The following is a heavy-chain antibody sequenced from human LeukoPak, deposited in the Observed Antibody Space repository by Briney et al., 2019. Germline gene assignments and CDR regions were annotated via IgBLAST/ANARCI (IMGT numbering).Heavy chain of an antibody. J-gene: IGHJ4*02. CDR1: GGTFSSYA. Sequence: ASVTVSFKASGGTFSSYAISWVRQAPGQGLEWMGGIIPIFGTANYAQKFQGRVTITADESTSTAYMELSSLRSEDTAVYYCARGTFSGSYRIPFDYWGQGTLVTVSS. D-gene: IGHD3-16*02. CDR3: ARGTFSGSYRIPFDY. V-gene: IGHV1-69*13. CDR2: IIPIFGTA.